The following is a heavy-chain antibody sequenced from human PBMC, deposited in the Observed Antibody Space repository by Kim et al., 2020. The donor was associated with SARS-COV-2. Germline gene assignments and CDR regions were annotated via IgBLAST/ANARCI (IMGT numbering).Heavy chain of an antibody. D-gene: IGHD3-3*01. CDR2: ISAYNGNT. V-gene: IGHV1-18*01. Sequence: ASVKVSCKASGYTFTSYGISWVRQAPGQGLEWMGWISAYNGNTNYAQKLQGRVTMTTDTSTSTAYMELRSLRSDDTAVYYCARDGPVPYYDFWSGYYTGTDSDAFDIWGQGTMVTVSS. CDR1: GYTFTSYG. CDR3: ARDGPVPYYDFWSGYYTGTDSDAFDI. J-gene: IGHJ3*02.